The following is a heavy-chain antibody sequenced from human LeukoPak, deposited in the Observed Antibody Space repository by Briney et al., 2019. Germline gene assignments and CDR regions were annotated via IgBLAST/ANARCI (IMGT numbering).Heavy chain of an antibody. V-gene: IGHV3-21*01. J-gene: IGHJ4*02. Sequence: PGGSLRLSCAASGFTFSNSVMNWVRQAPGKGLEWVSSISSSSSYIYYADSVKGRFTISRDNAKNSLFLQMNSLRGEDTAVYYCARCTTGKTFGSLREIKKSREIDYWGQGTLVTVSS. CDR1: GFTFSNSV. CDR2: ISSSSSYI. D-gene: IGHD1-1*01. CDR3: ARCTTGKTFGSLREIKKSREIDY.